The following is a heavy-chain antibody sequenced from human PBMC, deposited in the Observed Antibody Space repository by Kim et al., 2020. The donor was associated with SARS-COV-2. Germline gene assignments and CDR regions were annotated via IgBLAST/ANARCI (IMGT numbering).Heavy chain of an antibody. V-gene: IGHV1-69*02. CDR3: ASGGCSSTSCPFDY. D-gene: IGHD2-2*01. Sequence: APTFQGRGTITADNSTSTAYMELSSLRSEDTAVYYCASGGCSSTSCPFDYWGQGTLVTVSS. J-gene: IGHJ4*02.